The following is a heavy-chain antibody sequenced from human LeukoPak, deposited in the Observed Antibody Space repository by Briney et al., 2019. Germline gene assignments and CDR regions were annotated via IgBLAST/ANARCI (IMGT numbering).Heavy chain of an antibody. CDR1: GFTFSGSA. CDR3: ARRNIAVTGTLDAFDI. D-gene: IGHD6-19*01. CDR2: IRSKVNSYGT. Sequence: GGSLRLSCAASGFTFSGSAMHWVRQASGKGLEGVGRIRSKVNSYGTAYGASVKGRFIISRDDSKNTAYLQMNSLKTEDTAVYYCARRNIAVTGTLDAFDIWGQGTMVTVSS. V-gene: IGHV3-73*01. J-gene: IGHJ3*02.